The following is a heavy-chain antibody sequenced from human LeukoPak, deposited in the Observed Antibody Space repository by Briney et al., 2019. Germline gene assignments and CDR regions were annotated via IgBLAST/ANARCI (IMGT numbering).Heavy chain of an antibody. V-gene: IGHV4-59*08. CDR3: ARHVKDIVVVPAAYYFDY. CDR2: IYYSRST. J-gene: IGHJ4*02. Sequence: PSETLSLTCTVSGGSISSYYWSWIRQPPGKGLEWIGYIYYSRSTNYNPSLKSRVTISVDTSKNQFSLKLSSVTAADTAVYYCARHVKDIVVVPAAYYFDYWGQGTLVPVS. D-gene: IGHD2-2*01. CDR1: GGSISSYY.